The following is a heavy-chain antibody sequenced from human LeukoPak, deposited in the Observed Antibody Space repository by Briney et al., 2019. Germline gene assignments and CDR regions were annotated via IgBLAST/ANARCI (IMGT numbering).Heavy chain of an antibody. CDR2: IRYDGSNK. Sequence: PGGSLRLSCAASGFTFSSYGMHWVRQASGKGLEWVAFIRYDGSNKYYADSVKGRFTISRDNSKNTLYLQMNSLRAEDTAVYYCYIAAAVESSVDYWGQGTLVTVSS. CDR1: GFTFSSYG. D-gene: IGHD6-13*01. V-gene: IGHV3-30*02. J-gene: IGHJ4*02. CDR3: YIAAAVESSVDY.